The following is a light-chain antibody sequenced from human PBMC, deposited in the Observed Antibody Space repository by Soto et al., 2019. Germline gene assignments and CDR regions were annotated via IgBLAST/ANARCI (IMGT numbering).Light chain of an antibody. CDR3: QQLNGSPWT. J-gene: IGKJ1*01. CDR2: DAA. V-gene: IGKV1-9*01. Sequence: IQFTQSPSSLSSGLVGPVSITCRASPAIASFLAWYQQKPGTAPKLLIYDAATLQSGVPSRFSGSRSGTEYTLTISSLQPEDFATYYCQQLNGSPWTFGQGTKVDIK. CDR1: PAIASF.